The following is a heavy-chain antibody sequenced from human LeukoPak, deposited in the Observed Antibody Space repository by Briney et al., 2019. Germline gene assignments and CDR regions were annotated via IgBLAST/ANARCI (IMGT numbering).Heavy chain of an antibody. J-gene: IGHJ4*02. CDR2: VSGSGGST. CDR1: GFTFSSYA. Sequence: GGSLRLTCAASGFTFSSYAMSWVRQAPGKGLEWVSAVSGSGGSTYYADSVKGRFTISRDNSKNTLYLQMNSLRAEDTAVYYCAKVSGSGWSDFDYWGQGTLVTVSS. V-gene: IGHV3-23*01. CDR3: AKVSGSGWSDFDY. D-gene: IGHD6-19*01.